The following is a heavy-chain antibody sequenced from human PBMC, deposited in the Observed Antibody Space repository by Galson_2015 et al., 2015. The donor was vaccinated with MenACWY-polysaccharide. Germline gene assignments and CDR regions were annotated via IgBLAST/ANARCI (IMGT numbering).Heavy chain of an antibody. CDR2: ITGSGSHA. J-gene: IGHJ4*02. Sequence: SLRLSCAASGFSFSAYAMGWVRHIPGKGLEWVSSITGSGSHAFYADSVRGRFTMSKDNSKNMLFLQMDTLRAEDTAVYHCARINLQSRNFDFWGQGTLVTVSS. CDR3: ARINLQSRNFDF. V-gene: IGHV3-23*01. CDR1: GFSFSAYA.